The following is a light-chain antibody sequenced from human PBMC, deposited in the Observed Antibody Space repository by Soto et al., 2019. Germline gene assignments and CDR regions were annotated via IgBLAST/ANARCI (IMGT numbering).Light chain of an antibody. V-gene: IGKV3-15*01. Sequence: EIVLTQSPATLSVSPGEKATLSCRASQTIYTNLAWYQQKPGQAPRLLIYGASTRATGIPARFSGSGSGTEFTLSISSLQSEDFAVYYCQQYNNWPHTFGQGTKLEIK. CDR3: QQYNNWPHT. CDR2: GAS. J-gene: IGKJ2*01. CDR1: QTIYTN.